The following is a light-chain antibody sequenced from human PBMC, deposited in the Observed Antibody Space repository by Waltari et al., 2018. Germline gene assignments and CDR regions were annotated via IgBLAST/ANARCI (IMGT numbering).Light chain of an antibody. Sequence: EIVLTQSPGTRSLSPGERATLSCRASQSVSRSLAWYQQKPGQAPRLLIYGASSRATGVPDRFSGSGSGTDFSLTISRLEPEDFAVYYCHHYVRLPVSFGQGTKVEIK. J-gene: IGKJ1*01. V-gene: IGKV3-20*01. CDR2: GAS. CDR3: HHYVRLPVS. CDR1: QSVSRS.